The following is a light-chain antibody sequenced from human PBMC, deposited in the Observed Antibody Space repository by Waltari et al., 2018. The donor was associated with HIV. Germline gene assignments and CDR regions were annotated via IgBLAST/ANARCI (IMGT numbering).Light chain of an antibody. CDR3: QVWDSSSGVV. CDR2: YDS. Sequence: SYVLTQSPSVPVAPGKTARITCGGNNTGSNSVHWYQQKPGQAPVLVIYYDSDRPSGIPERFSGSNSGNTATLTISRVEAGDEADYYCQVWDSSSGVVFGGGTRLTVL. V-gene: IGLV3-21*04. CDR1: NTGSNS. J-gene: IGLJ2*01.